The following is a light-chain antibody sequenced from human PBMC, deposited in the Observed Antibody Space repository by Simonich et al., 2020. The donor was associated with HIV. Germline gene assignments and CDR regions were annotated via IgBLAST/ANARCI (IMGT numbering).Light chain of an antibody. CDR1: QGIGSD. Sequence: AIQLTQSPSSLSASVGDRVTITCRASQGIGSDLAWYHQKPGKPPKLLIYDASSLESGVPSRFSGSGSGTDFTLTISSLQPEDFATYYCQQFNNYPYTFGQGTKLEIK. CDR3: QQFNNYPYT. J-gene: IGKJ2*01. CDR2: DAS. V-gene: IGKV1D-13*01.